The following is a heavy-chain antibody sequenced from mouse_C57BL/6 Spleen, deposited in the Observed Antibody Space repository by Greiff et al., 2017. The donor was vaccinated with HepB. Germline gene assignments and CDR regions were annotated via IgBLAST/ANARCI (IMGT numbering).Heavy chain of an antibody. CDR3: ARSKGYYGLDY. CDR2: IHPNSGST. V-gene: IGHV1-64*01. D-gene: IGHD1-1*01. CDR1: GYTFTSYW. Sequence: VQLQQPGAELVKPGASVKLSCKASGYTFTSYWMHWVKQRPGQGLEWIGMIHPNSGSTNYNEKFKSKATLTVDKSSSTAYMQLSSLTSEDSAVYYCARSKGYYGLDYWGQGTTLTVSS. J-gene: IGHJ2*01.